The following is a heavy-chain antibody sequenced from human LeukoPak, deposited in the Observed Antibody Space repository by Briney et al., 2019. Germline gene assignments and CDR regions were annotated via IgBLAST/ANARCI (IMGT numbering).Heavy chain of an antibody. CDR2: INPNSGGT. J-gene: IGHJ4*02. V-gene: IGHV1-2*02. CDR1: GYTFTSYG. D-gene: IGHD2-21*02. Sequence: ASVKVSCKASGYTFTSYGISWVRQAPGQGLEWMGWINPNSGGTNYAQKFQGRVTMTRDTSISTAYMELSRLRSDDTAVYYCARDRYCGGDCYSDYWGQGTLVTVSS. CDR3: ARDRYCGGDCYSDY.